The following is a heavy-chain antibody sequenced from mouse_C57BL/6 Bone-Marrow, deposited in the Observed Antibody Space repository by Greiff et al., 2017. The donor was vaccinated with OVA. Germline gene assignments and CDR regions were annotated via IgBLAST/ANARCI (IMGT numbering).Heavy chain of an antibody. V-gene: IGHV1-55*01. CDR2: IYPGSGST. CDR3: ARRCYGSSYPFWYFDV. D-gene: IGHD1-1*01. J-gene: IGHJ1*03. CDR1: GYTFTSYW. Sequence: QVHVKQPGAELVKPGASVKMSCKASGYTFTSYWITWVKQRPGQGLEWIGDIYPGSGSTNYNEKFKSKATLTVDTSSSTAYMQLSSLTSEDSAVYYCARRCYGSSYPFWYFDVWGTGTTVTVSS.